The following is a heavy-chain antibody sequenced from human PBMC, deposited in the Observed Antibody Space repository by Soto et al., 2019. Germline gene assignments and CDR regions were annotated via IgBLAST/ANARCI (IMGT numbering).Heavy chain of an antibody. Sequence: EVQLVESGGGLVKPGGSLRLSCAASGFTFSSYSMNWVLQAPGKGLEWVSSISSRSSYIYYADSVKGRFTIYRDNAKNSLYLQMNSLRAEDTAVYYCARVTLGYCISTSCFYDYWGQGTLVTVSS. CDR2: ISSRSSYI. CDR1: GFTFSSYS. CDR3: ARVTLGYCISTSCFYDY. V-gene: IGHV3-21*01. D-gene: IGHD2-2*01. J-gene: IGHJ4*02.